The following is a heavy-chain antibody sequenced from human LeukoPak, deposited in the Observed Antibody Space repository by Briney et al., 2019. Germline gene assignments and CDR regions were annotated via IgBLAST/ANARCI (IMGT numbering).Heavy chain of an antibody. CDR2: ISSKGGST. D-gene: IGHD4-17*01. CDR3: AREDYGTGKFDY. Sequence: GGSLRLSCAASGFTFSRYTMHGARQAPGKGLEYVSGISSKGGSTYYASSVKGRFTISRDNSKNTLYLQMGSLRAEDMAVYYCAREDYGTGKFDYWRQGTLVIVSS. V-gene: IGHV3-64*01. CDR1: GFTFSRYT. J-gene: IGHJ4*02.